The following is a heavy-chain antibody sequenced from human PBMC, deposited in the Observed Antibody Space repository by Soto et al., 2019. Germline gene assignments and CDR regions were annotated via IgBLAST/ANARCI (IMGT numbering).Heavy chain of an antibody. CDR1: GFPFSSHA. CDR3: ARDSNTYRDYYHGMDV. Sequence: QVQLVESGGGVVQPGRSLRLSCAASGFPFSSHAMYWVRQAPGKGLEWVALISYDGTNKQYADSVKGRLIVSRDDSTNKLSLQMNSLRPEDTAVYHCARDSNTYRDYYHGMDVWGQGTTVTVSS. J-gene: IGHJ6*02. V-gene: IGHV3-30-3*01. CDR2: ISYDGTNK. D-gene: IGHD3-10*02.